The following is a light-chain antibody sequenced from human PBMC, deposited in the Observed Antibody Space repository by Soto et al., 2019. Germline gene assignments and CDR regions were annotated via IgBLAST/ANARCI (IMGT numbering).Light chain of an antibody. CDR2: GVS. J-gene: IGKJ4*01. CDR1: QSVSSSS. V-gene: IGKV3-20*01. Sequence: EIFLTHAPCALSLSPGDSATLACRASQSVSSSSLAWYQQKPGQAPRLLFFGVSNRAAGVPDRFGGSGSGTDFTLTISRMEPEDFAVYYCQQYGGSPLTFGGGTKVDIK. CDR3: QQYGGSPLT.